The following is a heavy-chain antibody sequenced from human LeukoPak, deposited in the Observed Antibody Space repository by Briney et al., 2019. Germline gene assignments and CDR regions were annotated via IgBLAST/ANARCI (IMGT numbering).Heavy chain of an antibody. CDR3: TRSGPDYDILV. Sequence: GGSLRLSCAASGFTFNNYWMHWVRQAPGKGLVWVSRIKSDGSSTSYADSVKGRFTISRDNAKNTLYLQMNSLRAEDTAVYYCTRSGPDYDILVWGQGTLVSVSS. V-gene: IGHV3-74*01. D-gene: IGHD3-9*01. CDR2: IKSDGSST. CDR1: GFTFNNYW. J-gene: IGHJ4*02.